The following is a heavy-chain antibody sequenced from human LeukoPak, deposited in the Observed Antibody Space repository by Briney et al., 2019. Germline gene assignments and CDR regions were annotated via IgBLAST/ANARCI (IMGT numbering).Heavy chain of an antibody. CDR2: ISGSGGST. CDR3: AREGAVAGTPPFDY. CDR1: GFTFSSYA. Sequence: GGSLRLSCAASGFTFSSYAMSWVRQAPGKGLEWVSAISGSGGSTYYADSVEGRFTISRDNSKNTLYLQMNSLRAEDTAVYYCAREGAVAGTPPFDYWGQGTLVTVSS. D-gene: IGHD6-19*01. V-gene: IGHV3-23*01. J-gene: IGHJ4*02.